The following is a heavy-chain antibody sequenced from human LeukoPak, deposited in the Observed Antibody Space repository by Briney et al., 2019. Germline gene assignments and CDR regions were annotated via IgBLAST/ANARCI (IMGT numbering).Heavy chain of an antibody. V-gene: IGHV3-23*01. D-gene: IGHD3/OR15-3a*01. CDR1: GFTFNKYD. CDR2: ITDSGKT. CDR3: AKDPARDFWAGCYMGN. Sequence: GGSLRLSCVGSGFTFNKYDMTWVRQAPGKGLEWVSTITDSGKTSYEDSVKGRFTISRDNSEKTLYLQMNSLRVEDTAIYFCAKDPARDFWAGCYMGNWGQGTLVTVSP. J-gene: IGHJ4*02.